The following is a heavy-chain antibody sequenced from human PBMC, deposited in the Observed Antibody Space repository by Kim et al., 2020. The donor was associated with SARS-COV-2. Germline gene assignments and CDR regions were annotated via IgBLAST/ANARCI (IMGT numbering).Heavy chain of an antibody. J-gene: IGHJ4*02. CDR3: ARDSDFYYYGSGSYLGY. CDR1: GYTFTGYY. D-gene: IGHD3-10*01. Sequence: ASVKVSCKASGYTFTGYYMHWVRQAPGQGLEWMGWINPNSGGTNYAQKFQGWVTMTRDTSISTAYMELSRLRSDDTAVYYCARDSDFYYYGSGSYLGYWGQGTLVTVSS. CDR2: INPNSGGT. V-gene: IGHV1-2*04.